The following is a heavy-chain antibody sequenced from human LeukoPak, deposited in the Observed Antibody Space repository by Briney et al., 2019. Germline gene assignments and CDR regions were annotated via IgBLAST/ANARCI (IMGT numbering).Heavy chain of an antibody. J-gene: IGHJ4*02. CDR2: IYYSGST. Sequence: PSETLSLTCTVSGGSISSYYWSWIRQPPGKGLEWIGYIYYSGSTNCNPSLKSRVTISVDTSKNQFSLKLSSVTAADTAVYYCARDLLGSRSDYWGQGTLVTVSS. D-gene: IGHD1-26*01. CDR3: ARDLLGSRSDY. V-gene: IGHV4-59*01. CDR1: GGSISSYY.